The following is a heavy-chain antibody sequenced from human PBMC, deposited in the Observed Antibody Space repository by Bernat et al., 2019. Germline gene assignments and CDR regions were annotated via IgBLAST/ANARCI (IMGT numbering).Heavy chain of an antibody. CDR1: VGSISSSSYY. D-gene: IGHD3-9*01. CDR3: ARHSFDILTGYLFDY. Sequence: QLHLQESGPGLVKPSETLSLTCTVSVGSISSSSYYWGWIRPPPGKGLEWIGRIYYSGSTYYNPSLKSRVTISVDTSKNQFSLKLSSVTAADTAVYYCARHSFDILTGYLFDYWGQGTLVTVSS. V-gene: IGHV4-39*01. CDR2: IYYSGST. J-gene: IGHJ4*02.